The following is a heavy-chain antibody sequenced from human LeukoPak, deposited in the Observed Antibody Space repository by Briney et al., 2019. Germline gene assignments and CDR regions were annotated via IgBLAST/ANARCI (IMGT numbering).Heavy chain of an antibody. Sequence: SETLSLTCTVSGGSISSYYWSWIRQPAGKGLEWIGRIYTSGNTDYNPSLKSRVTMSVDTSRNQFSLNLYSVTAADTAVYYCARESKTYDGSGYYHDSWGQGTRVTVSS. CDR3: ARESKTYDGSGYYHDS. D-gene: IGHD3-22*01. V-gene: IGHV4-4*07. CDR2: IYTSGNT. J-gene: IGHJ5*01. CDR1: GGSISSYY.